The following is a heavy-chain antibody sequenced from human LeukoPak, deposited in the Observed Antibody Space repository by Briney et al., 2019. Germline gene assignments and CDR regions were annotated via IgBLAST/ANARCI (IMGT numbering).Heavy chain of an antibody. CDR2: INHSGST. Sequence: LETLSLTCAVYGGSFGGYYWSWIRQPPGKGLEWIGEINHSGSTNYNPSLKSRVTISVDTSKNQFSLKLSSVTAADTAVYYCAIQYYYGSGSPDYWGQGTLVTVSS. CDR3: AIQYYYGSGSPDY. CDR1: GGSFGGYY. V-gene: IGHV4-34*01. J-gene: IGHJ4*02. D-gene: IGHD3-10*01.